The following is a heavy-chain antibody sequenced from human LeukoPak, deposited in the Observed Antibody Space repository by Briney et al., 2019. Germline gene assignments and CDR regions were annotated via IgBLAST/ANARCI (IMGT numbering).Heavy chain of an antibody. CDR2: ISGSGGGT. J-gene: IGHJ4*02. V-gene: IGHV3-23*01. D-gene: IGHD3-10*01. Sequence: GGSLRLSCSGSGFTFSSYAMSWVRQAPGKGLEWVSSISGSGGGTYYADSVKGRFTISRDNSKSTVYLQMNSLRAEDTAMYYCAKDLKGSRDLFDSWGQGTLVTVSS. CDR3: AKDLKGSRDLFDS. CDR1: GFTFSSYA.